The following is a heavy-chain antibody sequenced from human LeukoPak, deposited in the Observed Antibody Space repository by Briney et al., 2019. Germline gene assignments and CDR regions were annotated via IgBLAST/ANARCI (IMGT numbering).Heavy chain of an antibody. CDR3: ASKERGNYGPIDY. D-gene: IGHD4-23*01. Sequence: QPGGSLRLSCAASGFTFSGSAMHWVRQASGKGLEWVGRIRSKANSYATAYAASVKGRFTISRDDSKNTAYLQMNSLKTEDTAVYYCASKERGNYGPIDYWGQGTLVTVSS. CDR1: GFTFSGSA. V-gene: IGHV3-73*01. CDR2: IRSKANSYAT. J-gene: IGHJ4*02.